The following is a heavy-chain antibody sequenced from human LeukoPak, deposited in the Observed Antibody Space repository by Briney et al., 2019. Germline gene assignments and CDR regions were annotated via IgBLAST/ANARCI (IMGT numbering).Heavy chain of an antibody. Sequence: GGSLRLSRAASGFTFNNYAMNWVRQAPGKGLEWVSSISGGGETTYYADSAKGRFTISRDNSQNTLYLQMNSLRAEDTAVYCCARDYADYVGYFFFDYWGQGTLVTVSS. D-gene: IGHD4-17*01. CDR1: GFTFNNYA. CDR3: ARDYADYVGYFFFDY. CDR2: ISGGGETT. J-gene: IGHJ4*02. V-gene: IGHV3-23*01.